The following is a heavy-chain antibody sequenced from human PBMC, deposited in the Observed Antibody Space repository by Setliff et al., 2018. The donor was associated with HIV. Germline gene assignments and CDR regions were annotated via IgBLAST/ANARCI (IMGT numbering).Heavy chain of an antibody. D-gene: IGHD3-22*01. Sequence: SETLSLTCTVSGGSISSSSYYWGWIRQPPGKGLEWIGSIYYSGSTYYNPSLKSRVTISVDTSKNQFSLKLSSGTAADTAVYYCASGVIGITYYYDSSGYGFDYWGQGTLVTVSS. CDR2: IYYSGST. CDR1: GGSISSSSYY. J-gene: IGHJ4*02. V-gene: IGHV4-39*01. CDR3: ASGVIGITYYYDSSGYGFDY.